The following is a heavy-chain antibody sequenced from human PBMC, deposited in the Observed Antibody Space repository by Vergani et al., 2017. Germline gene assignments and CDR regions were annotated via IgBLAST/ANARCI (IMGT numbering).Heavy chain of an antibody. Sequence: QVQMVQSGSELRTPGASVKVSCQASGYIFKDNGINWVRQAPGQGLKWMGKINTYTGNPTYAQGFTGRFVFTLDTSVGTAYLQISSLKAEDTAVYFCARDADCFPSCHDGMDVWGHGTAVTVS. J-gene: IGHJ6*02. CDR1: GYIFKDNG. CDR2: INTYTGNP. D-gene: IGHD2-2*01. V-gene: IGHV7-4-1*02. CDR3: ARDADCFPSCHDGMDV.